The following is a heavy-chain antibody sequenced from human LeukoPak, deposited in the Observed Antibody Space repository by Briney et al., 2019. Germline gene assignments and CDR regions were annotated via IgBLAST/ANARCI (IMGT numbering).Heavy chain of an antibody. V-gene: IGHV3-23*01. J-gene: IGHJ5*02. Sequence: PGGSLRLSCAASGFTFSSYAMSWVRQAPGKGLEWVSVISGSANSTDYADSVKGRFSISRDNSKNTLYLQMNSLRAEDTAVYYCAKDLHLYGGYPNWFDPWGQGTLVTVSS. CDR2: ISGSANST. CDR3: AKDLHLYGGYPNWFDP. CDR1: GFTFSSYA. D-gene: IGHD5-12*01.